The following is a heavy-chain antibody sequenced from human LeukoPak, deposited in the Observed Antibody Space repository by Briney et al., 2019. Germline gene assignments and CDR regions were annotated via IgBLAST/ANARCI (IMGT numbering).Heavy chain of an antibody. CDR1: GFTFSSYS. Sequence: PGGSLRLSCAASGFTFSSYSMNWVRQAPGKGLEWVSSISSSSSYIYYADSVKGRFTISRDNAKNSLYLQMNSLRAEDTAVYYCARDFWYNWNDEGAFDIWGQGTMVTVSS. J-gene: IGHJ3*02. CDR3: ARDFWYNWNDEGAFDI. CDR2: ISSSSSYI. D-gene: IGHD1-20*01. V-gene: IGHV3-21*01.